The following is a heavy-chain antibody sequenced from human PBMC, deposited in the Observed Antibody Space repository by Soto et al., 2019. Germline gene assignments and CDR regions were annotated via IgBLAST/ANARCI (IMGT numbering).Heavy chain of an antibody. CDR1: GFNFETYG. Sequence: EVRLLESGGGLVEPGGSLRLSCTGSGFNFETYGMTWVRQAPGKGLEWVSGISGSGDSTYFADSVKGRFTISRDNAKKTGYLQLSSLRAEDTATYYCAKDPYVGWYCSSGTCPIASWGQGTLVIVSS. V-gene: IGHV3-23*01. CDR3: AKDPYVGWYCSSGTCPIAS. CDR2: ISGSGDST. J-gene: IGHJ5*02. D-gene: IGHD2-15*01.